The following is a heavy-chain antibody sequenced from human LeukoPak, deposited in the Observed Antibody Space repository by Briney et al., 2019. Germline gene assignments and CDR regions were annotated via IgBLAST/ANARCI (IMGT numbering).Heavy chain of an antibody. J-gene: IGHJ4*02. Sequence: PGGSLRLPCAASGFTLTTYAMTWVRQAPGKGLEWVSAISGDGDSTYYADSVRGRFTVSKDNSENTLYLQMNSLRAEDTAVYYCARVPGSYYVDFDYWGQGTLVTVSS. CDR1: GFTLTTYA. CDR2: ISGDGDST. V-gene: IGHV3-23*01. CDR3: ARVPGSYYVDFDY. D-gene: IGHD3-10*01.